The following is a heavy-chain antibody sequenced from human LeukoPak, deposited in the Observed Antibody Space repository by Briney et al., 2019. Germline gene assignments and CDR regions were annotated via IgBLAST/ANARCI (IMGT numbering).Heavy chain of an antibody. J-gene: IGHJ5*02. CDR2: ISSSSSYI. CDR3: ARRDVLAYEIDP. D-gene: IGHD3-3*02. Sequence: GGSLRLSCAASGFTFSSYSMNWVRQAPGKGLEWVSSISSSSSYIYYADSAKGRFTISRDNAKNSLYLQMNSLRAEDTAVCYCARRDVLAYEIDPWGQGTLVTVSS. V-gene: IGHV3-21*01. CDR1: GFTFSSYS.